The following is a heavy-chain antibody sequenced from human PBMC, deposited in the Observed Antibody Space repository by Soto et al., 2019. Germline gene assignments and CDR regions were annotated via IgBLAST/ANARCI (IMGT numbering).Heavy chain of an antibody. J-gene: IGHJ6*02. CDR1: GKGVASNSAA. CDR3: ARSGAGVRGVTRMDV. D-gene: IGHD3-10*01. CDR2: TYYRSKWYN. Sequence: HTRSLTCTISGKGVASNSAAGNWIRQSPSRGLEWLGRTYYRSKWYNDYAVSVKSRITINPDTSKNQFSLQLNSVTPEDTAVYYCARSGAGVRGVTRMDVWGQGTTVTVSS. V-gene: IGHV6-1*01.